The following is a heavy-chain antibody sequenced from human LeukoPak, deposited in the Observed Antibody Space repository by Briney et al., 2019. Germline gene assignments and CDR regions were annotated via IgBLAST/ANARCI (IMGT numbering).Heavy chain of an antibody. D-gene: IGHD3-10*01. CDR1: GFTFSSYA. CDR3: AKDPTYYGSGSYYNN. Sequence: GGSLRLSCAASGFTFSSYAMSWVRQAPGKGLEWVSAISGSGGSTYYADSVKGRFTISRDNSKNTLYLQMNSLRAEDTAVYYCAKDPTYYGSGSYYNNWGQGTLVTVSS. V-gene: IGHV3-23*01. CDR2: ISGSGGST. J-gene: IGHJ4*02.